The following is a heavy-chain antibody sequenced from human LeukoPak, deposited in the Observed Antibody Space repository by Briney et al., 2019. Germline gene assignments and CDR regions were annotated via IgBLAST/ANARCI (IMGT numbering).Heavy chain of an antibody. Sequence: SVKVSCKASGGTFSSYAISWVRQAPGQGLEWMGGIIPIFGTANYAQKFQGRVTITTDESTSTAYMELSSLRSEDTAVYYCAEEQHRGANWFDPWGQGTLVTVSS. CDR3: AEEQHRGANWFDP. CDR2: IIPIFGTA. CDR1: GGTFSSYA. V-gene: IGHV1-69*05. D-gene: IGHD1/OR15-1a*01. J-gene: IGHJ5*02.